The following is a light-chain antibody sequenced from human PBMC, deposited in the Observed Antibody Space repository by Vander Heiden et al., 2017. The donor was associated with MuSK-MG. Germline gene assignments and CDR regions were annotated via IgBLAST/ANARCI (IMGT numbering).Light chain of an antibody. Sequence: QSALTQPASVSGSPGQSITIACFGSSSDVGGYNYVSWYQQHPGKAPKLIRYDGRSRPSGVSSRFSGSRSASAASLTISGLQSEDEADYYCTSYTGSTYVFGTGTKVTVL. CDR2: DGR. V-gene: IGLV2-14*03. CDR3: TSYTGSTYV. CDR1: SSDVGGYNY. J-gene: IGLJ1*01.